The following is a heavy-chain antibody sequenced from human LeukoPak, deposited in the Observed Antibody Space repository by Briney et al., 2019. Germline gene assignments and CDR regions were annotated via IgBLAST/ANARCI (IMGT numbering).Heavy chain of an antibody. CDR3: ARELVETNKYFDS. D-gene: IGHD1-26*01. CDR2: ISSSGSTI. Sequence: GGSLRLSCAASGFTFSSYSMNWVRQAPGKGLEWVSYISSSGSTIYYADSVKGRFTISRDNAKNSLSLQMTTLRVEDTAVYYCARELVETNKYFDSRGQGTLVTVSS. J-gene: IGHJ4*02. V-gene: IGHV3-48*04. CDR1: GFTFSSYS.